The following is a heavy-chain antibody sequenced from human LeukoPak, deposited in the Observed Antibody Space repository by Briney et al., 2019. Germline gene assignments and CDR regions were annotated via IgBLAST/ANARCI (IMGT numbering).Heavy chain of an antibody. CDR2: IHPGGST. D-gene: IGHD3-22*01. Sequence: SETLSLTCAVYGGPLSGHYWSWIRQTPGKGLEWIGEIHPGGSTTYTSSLESRVTISVDTSKSQFSLKLTSVTAADTAVYYCAKGSDSRKTGYWAQGTLVTVSS. CDR3: AKGSDSRKTGY. V-gene: IGHV4-34*01. J-gene: IGHJ4*02. CDR1: GGPLSGHY.